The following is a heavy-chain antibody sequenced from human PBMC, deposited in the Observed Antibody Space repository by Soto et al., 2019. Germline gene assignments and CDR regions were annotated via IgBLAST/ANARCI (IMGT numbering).Heavy chain of an antibody. V-gene: IGHV3-72*01. D-gene: IGHD5-12*01. J-gene: IGHJ4*02. Sequence: EVQLAKSGGGLVQPGGSLRLSCAASGFTFSDHYMDWVRQAPGKGLEWVGRSRDKVHSHTTEYAASVKGRFTISRGDSENSLYLQMNSPKTEDTAVYYCARGVVSTGYFDYWGQGTLVTVSS. CDR2: SRDKVHSHTT. CDR1: GFTFSDHY. CDR3: ARGVVSTGYFDY.